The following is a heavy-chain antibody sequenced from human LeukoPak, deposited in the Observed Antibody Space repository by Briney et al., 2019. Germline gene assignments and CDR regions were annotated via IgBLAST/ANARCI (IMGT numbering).Heavy chain of an antibody. CDR3: ARGSSLAY. Sequence: GGSLRLSCAGSGFTFSSYWMSWVRQAAGQGLEWVANIKQDGSEKYYVDSVKGRFTMSRDNAKNSLYLQMNSLRAEDTAFYYCARGSSLAYWGQGTLVTVSS. V-gene: IGHV3-7*01. J-gene: IGHJ4*02. CDR1: GFTFSSYW. CDR2: IKQDGSEK. D-gene: IGHD6-6*01.